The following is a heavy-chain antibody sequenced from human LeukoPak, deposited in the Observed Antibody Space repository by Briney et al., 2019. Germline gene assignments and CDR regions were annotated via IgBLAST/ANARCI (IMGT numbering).Heavy chain of an antibody. Sequence: GALRLSCTASGFPFGDYAMSWVRQAPGKGLGWVGFIRSKAYGGTTEYAASVKGRFTISRDDSKSIAYLQMNSLKTEDTAVYYCTRDTRDFWSGYYVIFDYWGQGTLVTVSS. D-gene: IGHD3-3*01. J-gene: IGHJ4*02. V-gene: IGHV3-49*04. CDR3: TRDTRDFWSGYYVIFDY. CDR2: IRSKAYGGTT. CDR1: GFPFGDYA.